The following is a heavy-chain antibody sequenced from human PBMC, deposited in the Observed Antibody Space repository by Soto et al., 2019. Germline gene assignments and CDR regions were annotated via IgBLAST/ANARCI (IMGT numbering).Heavy chain of an antibody. CDR3: ARPPRGIAAFYFDY. J-gene: IGHJ4*02. CDR1: GFSLSTSGVG. V-gene: IGHV2-5*01. CDR2: IYWNDDK. Sequence: VSGPTLVNPTQTLTLTCTFSGFSLSTSGVGVGWIRQPPGKALEWLALIYWNDDKRYSPSLKSRLTITKDTSKNQVVLTVTNMDPVDTATYYCARPPRGIAAFYFDYWGQGTLVTVPQ. D-gene: IGHD6-13*01.